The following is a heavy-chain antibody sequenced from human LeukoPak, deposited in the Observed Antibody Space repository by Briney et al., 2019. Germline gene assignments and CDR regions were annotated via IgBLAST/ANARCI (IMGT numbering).Heavy chain of an antibody. Sequence: GGSLRLSCAASGFTFSSYSLNWVRQAPGKGLEWVSFISSSSITIYYADSVKGRFTISRDNAEKSLYLQMNSLRAEDTAVYYCARDRGGSYSAIDYWGQGTLVTISS. J-gene: IGHJ4*02. CDR3: ARDRGGSYSAIDY. CDR2: ISSSSITI. D-gene: IGHD2-15*01. CDR1: GFTFSSYS. V-gene: IGHV3-48*04.